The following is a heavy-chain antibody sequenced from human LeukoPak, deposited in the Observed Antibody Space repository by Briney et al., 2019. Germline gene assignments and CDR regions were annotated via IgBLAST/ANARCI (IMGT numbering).Heavy chain of an antibody. CDR1: GGSISSYY. J-gene: IGHJ3*02. Sequence: SETLSLTCTVSGGSISSYYWSWIRQPPGKGLEWIGYIYYSGSTNYNPSLKSRVTISVDTSKNQFSLKLSSVTAADTAVYYCAKVRTIFGVVIIPPDDAFDIWGQGTMVTVSS. CDR3: AKVRTIFGVVIIPPDDAFDI. D-gene: IGHD3-3*01. V-gene: IGHV4-59*01. CDR2: IYYSGST.